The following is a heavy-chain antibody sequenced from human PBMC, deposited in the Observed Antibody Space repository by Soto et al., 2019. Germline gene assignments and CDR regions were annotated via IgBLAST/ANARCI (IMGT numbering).Heavy chain of an antibody. V-gene: IGHV4-61*01. CDR2: IYYSGNT. CDR1: GLNSSGGYCY. J-gene: IGHJ6*02. CDR3: ARQHSSSWYSDSYYYYGMDV. Sequence: SVIIPLSCSVSGLNSSGGYCYLSWTRPPPGKGMEWIGNIYYSGNTNYNPSLKSRVTISVDTSKNQFSLKLSSVTAADTAVYYCARQHSSSWYSDSYYYYGMDVWGQANTVTVS. D-gene: IGHD6-13*01.